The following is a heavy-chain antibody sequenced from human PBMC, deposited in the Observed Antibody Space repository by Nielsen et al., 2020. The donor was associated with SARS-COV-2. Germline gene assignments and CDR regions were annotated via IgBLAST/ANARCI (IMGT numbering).Heavy chain of an antibody. V-gene: IGHV3-23*01. J-gene: IGHJ4*02. CDR2: ISGSGGST. CDR1: GFTFSSYA. D-gene: IGHD2-2*02. Sequence: GESLKISCAASGFTFSSYAMSWVRQAPGKGLEWVSAISGSGGSTYYADSVKGRFTISRDNSKNTLYLQMNSLRAEDTAVYYCAKDPGADCSSTSCYNYFDYWGQGTLVTVSS. CDR3: AKDPGADCSSTSCYNYFDY.